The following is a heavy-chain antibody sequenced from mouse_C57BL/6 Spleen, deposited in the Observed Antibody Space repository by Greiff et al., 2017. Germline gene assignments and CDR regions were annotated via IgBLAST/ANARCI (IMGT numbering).Heavy chain of an antibody. CDR1: GYTFTSYW. Sequence: QVQLKESGAELVRPGTSVKLSCKASGYTFTSYWMHWVKQRPGQGLEWIGVIDPSDSYTNYNQKFKGKATLTVDTSSSTAYMQLSSLTSEDSAVYYCARSRYGNDYWGQGTTLTVSS. V-gene: IGHV1-59*01. D-gene: IGHD2-10*02. J-gene: IGHJ2*01. CDR3: ARSRYGNDY. CDR2: IDPSDSYT.